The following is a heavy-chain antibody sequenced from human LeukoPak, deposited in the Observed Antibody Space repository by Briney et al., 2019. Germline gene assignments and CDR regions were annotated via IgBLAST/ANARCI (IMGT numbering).Heavy chain of an antibody. CDR2: ISSSGSTI. J-gene: IGHJ4*02. CDR1: GSTFSDYY. D-gene: IGHD4-17*01. CDR3: ARAITLTTVITHFDY. V-gene: IGHV3-11*01. Sequence: GGSLRLSCAASGSTFSDYYMSWIRQAPGKGLEWVSYISSSGSTIYYADSVKGRFTISRDNAKNSLYLQMNSLRAEDTAVYYCARAITLTTVITHFDYWGQGTLVTVSS.